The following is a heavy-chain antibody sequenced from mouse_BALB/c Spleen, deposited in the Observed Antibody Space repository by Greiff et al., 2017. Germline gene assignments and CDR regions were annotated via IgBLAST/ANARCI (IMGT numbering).Heavy chain of an antibody. V-gene: IGHV3-6*02. Sequence: EVKLQESGPGLVKPSQSLSLTCSVTGYSITSGYYWNWIRQFPGNKLEWMGYISYDGSNNYNPSLKNRISITRDTSKNQFFLKLNSVTTEDTATYYCARVRDYGSPYAMDYWGQGTSVTVSS. J-gene: IGHJ4*01. D-gene: IGHD1-1*01. CDR2: ISYDGSN. CDR1: GYSITSGYY. CDR3: ARVRDYGSPYAMDY.